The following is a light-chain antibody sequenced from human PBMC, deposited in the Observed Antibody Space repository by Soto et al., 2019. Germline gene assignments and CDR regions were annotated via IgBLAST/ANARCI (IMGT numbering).Light chain of an antibody. Sequence: QSALTQPASVSGSPGQSITISCTGTSSDGGGYNYVSWYQQHPGKAPKLMIYDVSNRPSGVSNRFSGSKSGNTASLSISGLQAEDEADYYCSPYTSSSTLWVFGGGTKLTV. CDR1: SSDGGGYNY. CDR3: SPYTSSSTLWV. CDR2: DVS. J-gene: IGLJ3*02. V-gene: IGLV2-14*01.